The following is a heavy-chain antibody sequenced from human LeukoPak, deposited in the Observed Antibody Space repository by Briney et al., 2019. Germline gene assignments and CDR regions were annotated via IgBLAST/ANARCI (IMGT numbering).Heavy chain of an antibody. J-gene: IGHJ4*02. Sequence: SQTLSLTCTVSGGSISSGSYYWSWIRQPAGKGLEWIGRIYTSGSTNYNPSLKSRVTISVDRSKTQFSLELSSVTAADTAVYYCARTGEAGGYWGQGTLVTVSS. CDR3: ARTGEAGGY. CDR1: GGSISSGSYY. V-gene: IGHV4-61*02. D-gene: IGHD3-10*01. CDR2: IYTSGST.